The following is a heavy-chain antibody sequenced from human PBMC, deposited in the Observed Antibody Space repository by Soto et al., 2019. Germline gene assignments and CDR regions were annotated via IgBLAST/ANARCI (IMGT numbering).Heavy chain of an antibody. V-gene: IGHV3-49*03. J-gene: IGHJ2*01. CDR3: AVPIAAAGTQWYFDL. CDR1: GFSFGDYA. Sequence: GGSLRLSCTASGFSFGDYAMSWFRQAPGKGLEWVGFIRSKAYGGTTECAASVKGRFSVSRDDAKSTAYLQMNSLKTEDTAVYYCAVPIAAAGTQWYFDLWGRGTLVTVSS. CDR2: IRSKAYGGTT. D-gene: IGHD6-13*01.